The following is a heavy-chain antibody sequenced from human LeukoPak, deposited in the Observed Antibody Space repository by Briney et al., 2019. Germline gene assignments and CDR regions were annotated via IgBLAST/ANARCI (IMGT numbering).Heavy chain of an antibody. CDR3: ARVRFSYNSKYCSGGSCGYIGY. V-gene: IGHV1-8*03. CDR2: MNPNSGNT. CDR1: GYTFTSYD. Sequence: ASVKVSCKASGYTFTSYDINWVRQATGQGLEWMGWMNPNSGNTGYAQKFQGRVTITRNTSISTAYMELSSLRSDDTAVYYCARVRFSYNSKYCSGGSCGYIGYWGQGTLVTVSS. D-gene: IGHD2-15*01. J-gene: IGHJ4*02.